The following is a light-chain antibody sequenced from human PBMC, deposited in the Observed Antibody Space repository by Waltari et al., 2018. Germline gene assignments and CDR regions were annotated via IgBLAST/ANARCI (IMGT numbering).Light chain of an antibody. CDR3: QAWDSSTAV. V-gene: IGLV3-1*01. Sequence: SYDLTQPPSVSVSPGQTASITCSGDKLGHKYAYWYQQKPGQSPVLVIYQDNKRPSGIPGRFSGSNSGNTATLTISGTQAMDEADYYCQAWDSSTAVFGGGTKLTVL. J-gene: IGLJ2*01. CDR1: KLGHKY. CDR2: QDN.